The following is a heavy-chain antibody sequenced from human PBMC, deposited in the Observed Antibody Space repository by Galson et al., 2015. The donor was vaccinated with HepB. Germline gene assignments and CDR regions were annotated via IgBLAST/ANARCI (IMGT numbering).Heavy chain of an antibody. CDR3: ARGSSWSGAEFDY. V-gene: IGHV3-74*01. J-gene: IGHJ4*02. D-gene: IGHD6-13*01. Sequence: SLRLSCAASGFTFSSYWMHWVRQAPGKGLVWVSRINSDGSSTSYADSVKGRFTISRDNAKNTLYLQMNSLRAEDTAVYYCARGSSWSGAEFDYWGQGTLVTVSS. CDR1: GFTFSSYW. CDR2: INSDGSST.